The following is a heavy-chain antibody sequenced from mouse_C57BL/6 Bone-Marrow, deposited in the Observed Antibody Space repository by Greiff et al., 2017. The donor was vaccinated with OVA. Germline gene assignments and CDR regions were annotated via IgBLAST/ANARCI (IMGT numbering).Heavy chain of an antibody. V-gene: IGHV1-55*01. CDR3: ARYGFDY. Sequence: QVQLQQPGAELVKPGASVQMSCKASCYTFTTYWITWVKQRPGQGLEWIGAFYPGRGSTNYNEKFKSKATLTVDTSSSTAYMQLSSLTSEDAAVYYCARYGFDYWGQGTTLTVSS. CDR1: CYTFTTYW. CDR2: FYPGRGST. D-gene: IGHD1-1*02. J-gene: IGHJ2*01.